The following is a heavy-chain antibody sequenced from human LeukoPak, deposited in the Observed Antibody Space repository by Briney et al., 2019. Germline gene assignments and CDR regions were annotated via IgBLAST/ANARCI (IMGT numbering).Heavy chain of an antibody. J-gene: IGHJ4*02. D-gene: IGHD6-6*01. CDR2: INPNSGGT. CDR3: ASGYSSSSGFDY. Sequence: ASVKVSRKASGYTFTGSYMDWVRQAPGQGLEWMGRINPNSGGTNYAQKFQGRVTMTRDTSITTAYMELSRLRSDDTAVYYCASGYSSSSGFDYWGQGTLVTVSS. CDR1: GYTFTGSY. V-gene: IGHV1-2*06.